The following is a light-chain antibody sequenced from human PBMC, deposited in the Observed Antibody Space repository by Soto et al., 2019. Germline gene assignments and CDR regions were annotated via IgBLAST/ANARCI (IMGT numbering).Light chain of an antibody. Sequence: EIVLTQSPGTLSLSPGERATLPCRASQSVKSSYLAWYQHKPGQAPRLLIYGTSSRATGIPDRFSGSGSGTDFTLTISSLEPEDFAVYYCQQRSNWPITFGQGTRLEIK. CDR1: QSVKSSY. CDR2: GTS. V-gene: IGKV3D-20*02. J-gene: IGKJ5*01. CDR3: QQRSNWPIT.